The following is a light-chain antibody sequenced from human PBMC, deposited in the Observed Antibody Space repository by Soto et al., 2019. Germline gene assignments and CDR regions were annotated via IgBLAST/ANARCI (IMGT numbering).Light chain of an antibody. Sequence: DIQMTQSPSSLSASVGDRVTITCRASQGISNYLAWYQQKPGKGPKLLIYAASTLQSGVLARFSGSGSGTDFTLTISSLQPEDVATYYWQKYNSSPRTFGQGTKVEIK. CDR3: QKYNSSPRT. J-gene: IGKJ1*01. V-gene: IGKV1-27*01. CDR2: AAS. CDR1: QGISNY.